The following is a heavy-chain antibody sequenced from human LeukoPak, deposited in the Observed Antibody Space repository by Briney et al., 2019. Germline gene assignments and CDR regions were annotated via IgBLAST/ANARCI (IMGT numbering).Heavy chain of an antibody. CDR1: GGSFSGYY. Sequence: PSETLPLTCAVYGGSFSGYYWSWIRQPPGKGLEWIGEINHSGSTNYNPSLKSRVTISVDTSKNQFSLKLSSVTAADTAVYYCARGSRFAAFPAWGQGTLVTVSS. V-gene: IGHV4-34*01. D-gene: IGHD3-10*01. J-gene: IGHJ5*02. CDR3: ARGSRFAAFPA. CDR2: INHSGST.